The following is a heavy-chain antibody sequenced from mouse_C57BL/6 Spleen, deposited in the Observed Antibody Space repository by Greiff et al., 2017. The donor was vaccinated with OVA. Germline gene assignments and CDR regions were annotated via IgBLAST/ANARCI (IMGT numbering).Heavy chain of an antibody. D-gene: IGHD1-1*01. CDR3: ARGFITTVAATSRYFDV. CDR1: GYSFTDYN. V-gene: IGHV1-39*01. Sequence: VQLQQSGPELVKPGASVKISCKASGYSFTDYNMNWVKQSNGKSLEWIGVINPNYGTTSYNQKFKGKATLTVDQSSSTAYMQLNSLTSEDSAVYYCARGFITTVAATSRYFDVWGTGTTVTVSS. J-gene: IGHJ1*03. CDR2: INPNYGTT.